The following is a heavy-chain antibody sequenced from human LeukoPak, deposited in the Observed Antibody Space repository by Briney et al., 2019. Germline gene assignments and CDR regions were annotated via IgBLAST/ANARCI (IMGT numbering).Heavy chain of an antibody. CDR1: GFTFSSYG. Sequence: PGGSLRLSCAASGFTFSSYGMHWVRQAPGKGLEWVAVIWYDGSNKYYPDSVKGRFTISRDNSKNTLYLKMNSLRAEDTAVYYCARDGRSFDIWGQGTMVTVSS. V-gene: IGHV3-33*01. CDR3: ARDGRSFDI. CDR2: IWYDGSNK. J-gene: IGHJ3*02.